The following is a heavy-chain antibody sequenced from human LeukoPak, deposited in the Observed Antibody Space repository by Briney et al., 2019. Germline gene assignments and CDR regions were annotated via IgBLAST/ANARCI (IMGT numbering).Heavy chain of an antibody. CDR2: IYYGENT. V-gene: IGHV4-39*01. J-gene: IGHJ4*02. D-gene: IGHD5-12*01. CDR1: GGSISSGPYY. Sequence: SETLSLTCTVSGGSISSGPYYWGWLRQPPGKGLEWIGNIYYGENTYYNPSLKSRVTISIDTSKNQFYLKLSSLTAADTAVYYCARGVDIVATIRGYSNWGSGHFDYWGQGTLVTVSS. CDR3: ARGVDIVATIRGYSNWGSGHFDY.